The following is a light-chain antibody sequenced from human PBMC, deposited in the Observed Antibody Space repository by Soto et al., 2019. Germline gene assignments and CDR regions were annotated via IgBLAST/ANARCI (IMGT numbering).Light chain of an antibody. Sequence: QSVLTQPASVSGSPGQSITISCTGTSSDVGGYNYVSWYQQHPGKAPKLMIYDVSNRPSGVSYRFSGSKSGNTASLTISGLQAEDEADYYCSSYTSSSTLMVFGTGTKATVL. CDR3: SSYTSSSTLMV. V-gene: IGLV2-14*01. CDR1: SSDVGGYNY. J-gene: IGLJ1*01. CDR2: DVS.